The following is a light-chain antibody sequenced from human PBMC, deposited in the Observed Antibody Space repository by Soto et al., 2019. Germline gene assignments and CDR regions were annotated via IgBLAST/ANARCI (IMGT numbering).Light chain of an antibody. CDR2: DVN. CDR3: SSYSSRSAVRYV. J-gene: IGLJ1*01. Sequence: QSALTQPASVSGSPGQSITISCTGTSSDVGGYNYTSWYQQHPGKGPKLLIYDVNNRPSGVSYRLSGSKSRNTGTLTISELQAEDETDYKDSSYSSRSAVRYVFGTGAKVTV. CDR1: SSDVGGYNY. V-gene: IGLV2-14*03.